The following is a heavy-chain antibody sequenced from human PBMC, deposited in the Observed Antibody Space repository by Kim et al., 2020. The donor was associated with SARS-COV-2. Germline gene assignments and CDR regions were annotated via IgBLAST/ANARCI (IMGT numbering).Heavy chain of an antibody. J-gene: IGHJ3*02. V-gene: IGHV4-34*13. CDR3: ARDRSSYYGSRNAFDS. Sequence: SLKSRVTIAVDTSTNQLSLKLSSVTAADTAVYYCARDRSSYYGSRNAFDSWGQGTMVTVTS. D-gene: IGHD3-22*01.